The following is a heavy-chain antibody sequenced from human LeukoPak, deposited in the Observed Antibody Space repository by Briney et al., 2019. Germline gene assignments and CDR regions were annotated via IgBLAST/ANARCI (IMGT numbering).Heavy chain of an antibody. J-gene: IGHJ6*03. CDR2: ISSSGSTI. CDR3: ARYRNTYYYGSGAYYYMDV. V-gene: IGHV3-11*01. D-gene: IGHD3-10*01. Sequence: GGSLRLSCAASGFTFSSYAMSWIRQAPGKGLEWVSYISSSGSTIYYADSVKGRFTISRDNAKNSLYLQMNSLRAEDTAVYYCARYRNTYYYGSGAYYYMDVWGKGTTVTISS. CDR1: GFTFSSYA.